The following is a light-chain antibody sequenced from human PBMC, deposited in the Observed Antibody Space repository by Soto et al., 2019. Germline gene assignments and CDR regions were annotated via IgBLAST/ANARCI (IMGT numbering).Light chain of an antibody. Sequence: QSALTQPPSASGSPGQSVTMSCTGSGSDVGGYNSVSWYQHHPGKAPKLIIYEVSKRPSGVPDRFSGSKSANTASLTVSGLQAEDEADYYCSSYAGSNNYVFGTGTKLTVL. CDR2: EVS. CDR3: SSYAGSNNYV. J-gene: IGLJ1*01. CDR1: GSDVGGYNS. V-gene: IGLV2-8*01.